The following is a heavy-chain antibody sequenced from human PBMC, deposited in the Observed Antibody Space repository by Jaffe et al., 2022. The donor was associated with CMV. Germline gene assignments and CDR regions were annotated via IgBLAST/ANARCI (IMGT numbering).Heavy chain of an antibody. Sequence: QVQLVQSGAEVKKPGSSVKVSCKASGGTFSSYAISWVRQAPGQGLEWMGRIIPILGIANYAQKFQGRVTITADKSSSTAYMELSSLRSEDTAVYYCARDPRPYYSDTSDYRDNAFDIWGQGTMVTVSS. J-gene: IGHJ3*02. CDR1: GGTFSSYA. V-gene: IGHV1-69*09. CDR2: IIPILGIA. CDR3: ARDPRPYYSDTSDYRDNAFDI. D-gene: IGHD3-22*01.